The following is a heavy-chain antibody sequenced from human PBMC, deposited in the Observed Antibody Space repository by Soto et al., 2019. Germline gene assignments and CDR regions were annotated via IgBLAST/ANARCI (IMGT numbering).Heavy chain of an antibody. Sequence: SETLSLTCSVSGDAISNYYWSWLRQTPGKGLEWIGCVHDSGSTDYNPSFKGRVSMSLQTSKSQFSLNLRSVTAADTATYFCARGTRALITSFFAYWGQGLPVTVSS. J-gene: IGHJ4*02. CDR2: VHDSGST. D-gene: IGHD1-20*01. V-gene: IGHV4-59*01. CDR3: ARGTRALITSFFAY. CDR1: GDAISNYY.